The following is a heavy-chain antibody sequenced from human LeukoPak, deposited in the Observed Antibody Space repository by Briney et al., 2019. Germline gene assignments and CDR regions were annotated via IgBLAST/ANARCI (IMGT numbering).Heavy chain of an antibody. CDR2: IYHSGST. Sequence: RTSETLSLTCTVSGGSISSGDYYWSWIRQPPGKGLEWIGYIYHSGSTNYNPSLKSRVTISVDMSKNQFSLKLSSVTAADTAVYYCARRAGGDYFDYWGQGNLVTVSS. CDR3: ARRAGGDYFDY. V-gene: IGHV4-30-2*01. D-gene: IGHD2-21*01. CDR1: GGSISSGDYY. J-gene: IGHJ4*02.